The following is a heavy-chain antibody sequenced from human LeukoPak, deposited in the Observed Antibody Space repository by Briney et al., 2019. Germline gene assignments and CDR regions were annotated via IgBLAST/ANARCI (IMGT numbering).Heavy chain of an antibody. D-gene: IGHD3-3*01. CDR3: AKVRFLEWLATPVSGFDI. J-gene: IGHJ3*02. CDR1: GFTFSSYA. V-gene: IGHV3-23*01. Sequence: GGSLRLSCAASGFTFSSYAMRWVRQAPGKGLEWVSAISGSGGSTYYADSVKGRFTISRDNSKNTLYLQMNSLRAEDTSVYYCAKVRFLEWLATPVSGFDIWGQGTMVTVSS. CDR2: ISGSGGST.